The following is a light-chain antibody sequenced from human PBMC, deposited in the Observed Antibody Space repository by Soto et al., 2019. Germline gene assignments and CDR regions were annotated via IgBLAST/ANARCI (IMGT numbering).Light chain of an antibody. CDR3: QQSYSTPST. CDR2: AAS. CDR1: QSIRSY. J-gene: IGKJ5*01. Sequence: DIQMTQSPSSLSASVGDRVTITCRASQSIRSYLNWYQQKPGKAPKLLIYAASSLQSGVPSRFSGSGSGTDFTLTISSLLPEDFATFYCQQSYSTPSTFAQGTRLEIK. V-gene: IGKV1-39*01.